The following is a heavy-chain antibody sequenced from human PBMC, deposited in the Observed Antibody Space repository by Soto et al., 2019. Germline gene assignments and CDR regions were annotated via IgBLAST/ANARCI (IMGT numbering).Heavy chain of an antibody. Sequence: PSETLSLTCAVYGGSFSGYYWSWIRQPPGKGLEWIGEINHSGSTNYNPSLKSRVTISVDTSKNQFSLKLSSVTAADTALYYCANNGRSSSKVFDYWGQGTLVTV. V-gene: IGHV4-34*01. CDR1: GGSFSGYY. CDR3: ANNGRSSSKVFDY. J-gene: IGHJ4*02. CDR2: INHSGST. D-gene: IGHD6-6*01.